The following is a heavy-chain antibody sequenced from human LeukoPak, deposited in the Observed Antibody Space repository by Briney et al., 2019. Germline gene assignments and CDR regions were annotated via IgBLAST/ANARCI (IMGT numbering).Heavy chain of an antibody. CDR1: GGSFSGYY. V-gene: IGHV4-34*01. CDR3: ARSNYYGSGSYY. D-gene: IGHD3-10*01. CDR2: INHSGST. J-gene: IGHJ4*02. Sequence: SETLSLTCAVSGGSFSGYYWSWIRQPPGKGLEWIGEINHSGSTNYNPSLKSRVTISVDTSKNQFSLKLSSVTAADTAVYYCARSNYYGSGSYYWGQGTLVTVSS.